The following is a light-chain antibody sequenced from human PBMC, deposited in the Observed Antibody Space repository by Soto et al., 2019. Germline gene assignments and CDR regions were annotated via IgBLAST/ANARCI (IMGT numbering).Light chain of an antibody. J-gene: IGLJ1*01. V-gene: IGLV2-8*01. CDR3: SSYADSNSYV. CDR1: SSDVGGYNY. Sequence: QSALTQPPSASGSPGQSVTISCTGTSSDVGGYNYVYWYQQHPGKAPKLMIYEVTKRPSGVPDRFSGSKSCNTASLTVSGLQAEDEADYYCSSYADSNSYVFGTGTKLTVL. CDR2: EVT.